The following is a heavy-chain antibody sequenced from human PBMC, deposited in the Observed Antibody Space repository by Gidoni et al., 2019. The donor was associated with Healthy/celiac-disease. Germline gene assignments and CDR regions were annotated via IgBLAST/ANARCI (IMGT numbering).Heavy chain of an antibody. V-gene: IGHV3-23*01. J-gene: IGHJ4*02. CDR3: AKDVNGYGSGSYDY. Sequence: EVQLLESGGGLVQPGGSLRLSCSSSGLSFSSYAMSWVRQAPGKGLEWVSAISGSGGSTYYADSVKGRFTISRDNSKNTLYLQMNSLRAEDTAVYYCAKDVNGYGSGSYDYWGQGTLVTVSS. D-gene: IGHD3-10*01. CDR2: ISGSGGST. CDR1: GLSFSSYA.